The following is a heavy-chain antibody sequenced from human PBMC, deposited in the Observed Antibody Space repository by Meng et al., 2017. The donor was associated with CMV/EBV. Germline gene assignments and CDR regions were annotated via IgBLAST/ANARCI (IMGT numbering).Heavy chain of an antibody. V-gene: IGHV1-69*05. CDR1: GGTFSSYA. D-gene: IGHD6-13*01. CDR2: IIPIFGTA. Sequence: SVKVSCKASGGTFSSYAISWVRQAPGQGLEWMGGIIPIFGTANYAQKFQGRVTITTEESTSTAYMELSSLRSEDTAVYYCARRDLAARPLAAAGNYYYGMDVWGQGTTVTVSS. CDR3: ARRDLAARPLAAAGNYYYGMDV. J-gene: IGHJ6*02.